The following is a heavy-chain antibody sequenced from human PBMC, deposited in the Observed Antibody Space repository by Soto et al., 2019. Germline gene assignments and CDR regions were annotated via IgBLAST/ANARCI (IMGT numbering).Heavy chain of an antibody. V-gene: IGHV4-31*03. CDR2: IYYRGST. D-gene: IGHD5-18*01. CDR1: GGSISSGGYY. J-gene: IGHJ5*02. CDR3: ARYRYVPRRNWFDP. Sequence: QVQLQESGPGLVKPSQTLSLTCTVSGGSISSGGYYWSWIRQHPGKGLEWIGYIYYRGSTYCNPSLKSRVTISVDTSQNQFSLKLSSVTAADTAVYYCARYRYVPRRNWFDPWGQGTLVTVSS.